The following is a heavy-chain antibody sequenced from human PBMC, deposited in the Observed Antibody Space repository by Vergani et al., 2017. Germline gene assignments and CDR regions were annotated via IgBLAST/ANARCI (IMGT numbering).Heavy chain of an antibody. V-gene: IGHV1-69*12. D-gene: IGHD3-22*01. CDR2: ILPIFGTA. CDR1: GGTFSSYV. CDR3: ARGSLYYYDTSGYPGGMDV. Sequence: QVQLVQSGAEVKKPGSSVKVSCKASGGTFSSYVISWVRQAPGPGLEWMGGILPIFGTANYAQKFQGRVTITADESTSTAYLELSSLRSEDTAVYYCARGSLYYYDTSGYPGGMDVWGQGTTVTVSS. J-gene: IGHJ6*02.